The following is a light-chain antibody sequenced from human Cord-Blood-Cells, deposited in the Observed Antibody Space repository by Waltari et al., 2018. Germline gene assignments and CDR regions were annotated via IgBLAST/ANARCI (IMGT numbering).Light chain of an antibody. J-gene: IGLJ3*02. CDR3: CSYAGSSTWV. V-gene: IGLV2-23*01. Sequence: QSALTQPASVSGSPGQSITISCTGTSSDVGSYNLVSWYQQHPGKAPKLMIYEGIKRPSGVSKGFSDSKSCNTACLTISWLQAEDESDYYCCSYAGSSTWVFGGGTKLTVL. CDR1: SSDVGSYNL. CDR2: EGI.